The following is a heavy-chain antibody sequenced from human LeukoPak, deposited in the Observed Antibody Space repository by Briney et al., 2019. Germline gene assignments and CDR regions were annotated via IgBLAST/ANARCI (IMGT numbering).Heavy chain of an antibody. V-gene: IGHV1-18*01. J-gene: IGHJ5*02. CDR1: GYTFTSYG. Sequence: ASVKVSCKASGYTFTSYGISWVRQAPGQGLEWMGWISAYNGNTNYAQKLQGRVTMTTDTSTSTAYMELRSLRSDDTAVYYCARGPTVLRYFDWLLSLQNNWFDPWGQGTLVTVSS. CDR2: ISAYNGNT. D-gene: IGHD3-9*01. CDR3: ARGPTVLRYFDWLLSLQNNWFDP.